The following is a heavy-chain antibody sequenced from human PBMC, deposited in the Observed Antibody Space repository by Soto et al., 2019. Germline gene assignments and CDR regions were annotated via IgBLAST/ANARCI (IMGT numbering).Heavy chain of an antibody. J-gene: IGHJ6*02. D-gene: IGHD6-6*01. CDR3: ASEYSCSYYDYYGMDV. V-gene: IGHV4-31*11. Sequence: SETLSLTCAVSGGSISSGGYSWSWIRQPPGKGLEWIGYIYYSGSTYYNPSLKSRVTISVDTSKNQFSLKLSSVTAADTAVYYCASEYSCSYYDYYGMDVWGQGTTVTVSS. CDR1: GGSISSGGYS. CDR2: IYYSGST.